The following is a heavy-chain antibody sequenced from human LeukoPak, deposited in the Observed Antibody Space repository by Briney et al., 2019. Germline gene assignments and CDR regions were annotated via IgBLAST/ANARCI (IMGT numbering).Heavy chain of an antibody. V-gene: IGHV3-20*04. Sequence: PGGSLRLSCAASGFTFDDYGMSWVRQAPGEGLEWVSGINWNGGSTGYADSVKGRFTISRDNAKNSLYLQMNSLRAEDTALYYCARVKGLLWFGELSYFDYWGQGTLVTVSS. CDR1: GFTFDDYG. CDR2: INWNGGST. J-gene: IGHJ4*02. CDR3: ARVKGLLWFGELSYFDY. D-gene: IGHD3-10*01.